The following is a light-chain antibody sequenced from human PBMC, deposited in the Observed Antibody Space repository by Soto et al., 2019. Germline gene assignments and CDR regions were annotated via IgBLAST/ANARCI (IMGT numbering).Light chain of an antibody. CDR1: QSISSW. V-gene: IGKV1-5*03. Sequence: DIRMNQSPSTLSASVGDRVSITCRASQSISSWLAWYQQKPGKAPKLLIYKASTLESGVPSNFSGSGSGTEFTLTISSLQPEDFATYYCQQSNSYPWTFGQGTKVDI. J-gene: IGKJ1*01. CDR2: KAS. CDR3: QQSNSYPWT.